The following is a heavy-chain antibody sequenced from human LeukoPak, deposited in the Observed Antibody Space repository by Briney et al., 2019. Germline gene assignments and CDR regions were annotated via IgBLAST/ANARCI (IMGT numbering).Heavy chain of an antibody. Sequence: SETLSLTCTVSGGSISSYYWSWIRQPAGKGLEWIGEINHSGSTNYNPSLKSRVTISVDTSKNQFSLKLSSVTAADTAVYYCARSSAIAARPNYFDYWGQGTLVTVSS. CDR3: ARSSAIAARPNYFDY. V-gene: IGHV4-34*01. CDR2: INHSGST. CDR1: GGSISSYY. J-gene: IGHJ4*02. D-gene: IGHD6-6*01.